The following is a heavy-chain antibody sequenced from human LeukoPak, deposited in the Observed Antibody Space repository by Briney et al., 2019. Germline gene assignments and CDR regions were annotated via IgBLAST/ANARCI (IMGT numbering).Heavy chain of an antibody. CDR3: ARDGWTNSLDY. Sequence: SETLSLTRTVSGGSISGYYWSWIRQPAGKGLEWIGRIYTSGSTNYNPSLKSRVTMSVDRSKKQFSLKLSSVTAADTAVYYCARDGWTNSLDYWGQGTLVTVSS. J-gene: IGHJ4*02. CDR1: GGSISGYY. D-gene: IGHD2-2*03. CDR2: IYTSGST. V-gene: IGHV4-4*07.